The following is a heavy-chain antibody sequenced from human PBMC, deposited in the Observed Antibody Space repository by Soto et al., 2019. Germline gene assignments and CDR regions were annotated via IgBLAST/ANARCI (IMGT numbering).Heavy chain of an antibody. Sequence: QVQLQESGPGLVKPSETLSLTCTVAGGSLTDHYWNWFRQSPGRGLQWIGYVYYSGATSYNPTLTSRVTMTVDTSKNQFSLKLRSVTAADTAVYFCAIGNDWKSSTFDIWGQGTMVSVSS. CDR2: VYYSGAT. D-gene: IGHD2-21*01. CDR1: GGSLTDHY. CDR3: AIGNDWKSSTFDI. J-gene: IGHJ3*02. V-gene: IGHV4-59*11.